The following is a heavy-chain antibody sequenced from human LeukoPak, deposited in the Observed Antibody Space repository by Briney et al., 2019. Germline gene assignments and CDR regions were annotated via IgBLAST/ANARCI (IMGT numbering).Heavy chain of an antibody. V-gene: IGHV4-59*01. CDR1: GGSISSYY. J-gene: IGHJ4*02. CDR3: ARDNRLWALDY. CDR2: IYYSGST. Sequence: SKTLSLTCTVSGGSISSYYWSWIRQPPGKGLEWIGYIYYSGSTNYNPSLKSRVTISVDTSKNQFSLKLSSVTAADTAVYYCARDNRLWALDYWGQGTLVTVSS. D-gene: IGHD1-14*01.